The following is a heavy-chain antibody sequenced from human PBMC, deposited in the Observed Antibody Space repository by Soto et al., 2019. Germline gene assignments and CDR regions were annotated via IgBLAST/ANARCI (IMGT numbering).Heavy chain of an antibody. D-gene: IGHD3-3*01. V-gene: IGHV3-21*01. Sequence: PGGSLGLSCAASGFTFSSYSMNWVRQAPGKGLEWVSSISSSSSYIYYADSVKGRFTISRDNAKNSLYLQMNSLRAEDTAVYYRARVGDYDFWSGYYFSYNYGMDVWGQETTVTVSS. CDR1: GFTFSSYS. CDR2: ISSSSSYI. CDR3: ARVGDYDFWSGYYFSYNYGMDV. J-gene: IGHJ6*02.